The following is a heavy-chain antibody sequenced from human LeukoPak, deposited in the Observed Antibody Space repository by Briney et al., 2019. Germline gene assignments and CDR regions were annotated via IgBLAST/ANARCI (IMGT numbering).Heavy chain of an antibody. J-gene: IGHJ4*02. V-gene: IGHV3-30*18. CDR2: ISYDGNNK. D-gene: IGHD6-19*01. Sequence: PRGSLRLSCAASGFTFSNYDMNWVRQAPGQGLEWVAVISYDGNNKFYADSVKGRFSISRDNSQNTLYLQMNSLRAEDTAVYYCAKPHSSGWYYFDSWGPGTLVTVSS. CDR3: AKPHSSGWYYFDS. CDR1: GFTFSNYD.